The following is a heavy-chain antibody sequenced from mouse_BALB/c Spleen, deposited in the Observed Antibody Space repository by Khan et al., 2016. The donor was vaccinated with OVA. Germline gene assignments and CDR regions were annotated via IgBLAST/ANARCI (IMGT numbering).Heavy chain of an antibody. V-gene: IGHV5-4*02. D-gene: IGHD1-1*02. CDR1: GFTFSDYY. Sequence: ELVESGGGLVKPGGSLKLSCAASGFTFSDYYMYWVRQTPEKRLEWVATISDGGSSTFYPDSVKGRFTISRDNAKNNLDLQMSSLESEDTAIYYCARAGYGGFAYWGQGTLVTVTA. CDR3: ARAGYGGFAY. J-gene: IGHJ3*01. CDR2: ISDGGSST.